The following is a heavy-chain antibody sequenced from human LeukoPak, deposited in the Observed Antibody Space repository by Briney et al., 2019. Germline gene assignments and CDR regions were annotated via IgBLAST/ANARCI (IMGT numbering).Heavy chain of an antibody. CDR1: GGSISSYY. V-gene: IGHV4-4*07. D-gene: IGHD2-2*01. CDR2: IYTSGST. CDR3: ARELGYCSSTSCYNWFDP. Sequence: SETLSLTCTVSGGSISSYYWSWIRQPAGKGLEWIGRIYTSGSTNYNPSLKSRVTISVDTSKNQFSLKLSSVTAADTAVYYCARELGYCSSTSCYNWFDPWGQGTLVTVSS. J-gene: IGHJ5*02.